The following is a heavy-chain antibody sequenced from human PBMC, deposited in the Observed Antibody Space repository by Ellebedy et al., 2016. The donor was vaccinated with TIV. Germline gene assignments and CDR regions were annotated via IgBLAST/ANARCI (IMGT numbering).Heavy chain of an antibody. V-gene: IGHV1-18*04. CDR1: GYTFTSYY. CDR3: ARSGYSGSYCGY. J-gene: IGHJ4*02. D-gene: IGHD1-26*01. CDR2: ISAYNGNT. Sequence: ASVKVSCKASGYTFTSYYMHWVRQAPGQGLEWMGWISAYNGNTNYAQKLQGRVTMTTDTSTSTAYMELRSLRSDDTAVYYCARSGYSGSYCGYWGQGTLVTVSS.